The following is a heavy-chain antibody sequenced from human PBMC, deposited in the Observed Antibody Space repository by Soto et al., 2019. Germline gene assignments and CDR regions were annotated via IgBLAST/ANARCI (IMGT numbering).Heavy chain of an antibody. CDR1: GFSLNTRGVG. D-gene: IGHD6-19*01. V-gene: IGHV2-5*02. J-gene: IGHJ4*02. Sequence: QITLKESGPTLVKPTQTLTLTCTFSGFSLNTRGVGVGWIRQPPGKALEWLALIYWDEDKRYSPSLKSRLTITKDTSKNQVILTMTNMDPVDTATYYCARDSTGWYGFDYWGQGTLVTVSS. CDR3: ARDSTGWYGFDY. CDR2: IYWDEDK.